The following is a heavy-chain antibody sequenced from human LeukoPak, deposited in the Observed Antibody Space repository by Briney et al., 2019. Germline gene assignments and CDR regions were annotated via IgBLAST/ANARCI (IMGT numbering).Heavy chain of an antibody. V-gene: IGHV3-20*04. CDR1: GFTFDDYG. CDR3: ARGSSGYYFSNWFDP. CDR2: INWNGGST. Sequence: GGSLRLSCAASGFTFDDYGMSWVRQAPGKGLDWVSGINWNGGSTGYADSVKGRFTISRDNAKNSLYLQMNSLRAEDTALYYCARGSSGYYFSNWFDPWGQGTRVTVSS. D-gene: IGHD3-22*01. J-gene: IGHJ5*02.